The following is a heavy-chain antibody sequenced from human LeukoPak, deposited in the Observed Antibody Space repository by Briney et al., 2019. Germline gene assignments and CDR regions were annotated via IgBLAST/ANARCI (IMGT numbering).Heavy chain of an antibody. CDR3: ARLRVYGAYPTGSDY. CDR1: GGTFTSYA. D-gene: IGHD4-17*01. CDR2: IIPNFGTA. J-gene: IGHJ4*02. Sequence: SVKVSCKASGGTFTSYATSWVRQAPGQGLEWMGGIIPNFGTANYAQKFQGRVTITTDESTSTAYMELSRLRSEDTAVYYCARLRVYGAYPTGSDYWGQGALVTASS. V-gene: IGHV1-69*05.